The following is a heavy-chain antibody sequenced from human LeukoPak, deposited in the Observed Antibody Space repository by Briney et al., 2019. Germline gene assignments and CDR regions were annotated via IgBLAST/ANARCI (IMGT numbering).Heavy chain of an antibody. D-gene: IGHD3-22*01. V-gene: IGHV3-23*01. CDR1: GFTFSSYA. J-gene: IGHJ4*02. Sequence: PGGSLRLSCAASGFTFSSYAMSWVRQAPGKGLEWVSAISGSGGSTYYADSVKGRFTISRDNSKNTLYLQMNSLRAEDTAVYYCAKAQYYYDSSGYYSDYWGQGTLVTVSS. CDR2: ISGSGGST. CDR3: AKAQYYYDSSGYYSDY.